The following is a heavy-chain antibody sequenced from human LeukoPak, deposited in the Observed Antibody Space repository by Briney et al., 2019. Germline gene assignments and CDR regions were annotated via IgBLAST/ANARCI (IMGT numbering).Heavy chain of an antibody. V-gene: IGHV4-34*01. J-gene: IGHJ6*02. CDR2: INHSGST. CDR1: GGSFSGYY. D-gene: IGHD2-2*02. CDR3: ARLYGRPYYYYGMDV. Sequence: SETLSLTCAVYGGSFSGYYWSWIRQPPGKGLEWIGEINHSGSTNYNPSLKSRVTISVDTSKNQFSLKLSSVTAADTAVYYCARLYGRPYYYYGMDVWGQGTTATVSS.